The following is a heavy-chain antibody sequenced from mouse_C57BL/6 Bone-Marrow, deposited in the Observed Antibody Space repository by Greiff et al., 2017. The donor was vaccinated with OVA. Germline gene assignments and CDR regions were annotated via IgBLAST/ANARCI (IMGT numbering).Heavy chain of an antibody. Sequence: VQVVESGPELVKPGASVKISCKASGYAFSSSWMNWVKQRPGKGLEWIGRIYPGDGDTNYNGKFKGKATLTADKSSSTAYMQLSSLTSEDSAVYFCARGGYGWGQGTLVTVSA. CDR2: IYPGDGDT. J-gene: IGHJ3*01. CDR3: ARGGYG. V-gene: IGHV1-82*01. CDR1: GYAFSSSW. D-gene: IGHD3-1*01.